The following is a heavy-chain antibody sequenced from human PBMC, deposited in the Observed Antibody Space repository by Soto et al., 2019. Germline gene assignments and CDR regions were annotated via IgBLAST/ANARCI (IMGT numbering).Heavy chain of an antibody. J-gene: IGHJ4*02. V-gene: IGHV4-31*03. CDR1: GATISSGGFY. D-gene: IGHD2-8*02. CDR2: IYYTGST. Sequence: SETLSLTCTVSGATISSGGFYWSWIRQRPGKGLEWIGHIYYTGSTYYNPSLNSRVTISVDMSRNQFSLKLRSVTAADTAVYYCARDKITGLFDYWGQGTLVTVSS. CDR3: ARDKITGLFDY.